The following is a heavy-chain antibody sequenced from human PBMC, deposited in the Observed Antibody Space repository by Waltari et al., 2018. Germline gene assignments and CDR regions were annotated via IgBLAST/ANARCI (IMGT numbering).Heavy chain of an antibody. CDR1: GESLSGYH. V-gene: IGHV4-34*02. CDR3: ARVFGYYYYYMDV. Sequence: QVQLQQWGAGLLKPSETLSLTCDVSGESLSGYHWTWIRQPPGKGLEWIGEINDSGRTTYNPSLESGVTVSIDTANNQFSLRVRSVTAADTAVYYCARVFGYYYYYMDVWGKGTTVTISS. J-gene: IGHJ6*03. D-gene: IGHD3-3*01. CDR2: INDSGRT.